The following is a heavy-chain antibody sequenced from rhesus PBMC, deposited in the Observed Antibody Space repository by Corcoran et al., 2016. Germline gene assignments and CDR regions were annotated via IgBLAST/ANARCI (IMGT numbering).Heavy chain of an antibody. CDR1: GVTFSNYW. V-gene: IGHV3S11*01. CDR3: TRGPYEDDYGYYYTEEYFEF. J-gene: IGHJ1*01. Sequence: GGSLRLPCAASGVTFSNYWMRWVRQAPGKGLEWVGVIKNKADGGTAAYAESGKGRFTSSRDDSKNTLYLQMNSLKTEDTAVYYCTRGPYEDDYGYYYTEEYFEFWGQGALVTVSS. CDR2: IKNKADGGTA. D-gene: IGHD3-9*01.